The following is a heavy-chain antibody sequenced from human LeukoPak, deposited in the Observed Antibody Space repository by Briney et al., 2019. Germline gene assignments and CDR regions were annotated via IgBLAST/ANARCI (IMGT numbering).Heavy chain of an antibody. CDR2: IYYSGST. D-gene: IGHD4-17*01. CDR3: ARLPTVTFFDY. CDR1: GGSISSSSYY. Sequence: SETLSLTCTVSGGSISSSSYYWGWIRQPPGKGLEWIGSIYYSGSTHYNPPLKSRVTISVDTSKNQFSLKLSSVTAADTAVYYCARLPTVTFFDYWGQGTLVTVSS. J-gene: IGHJ4*02. V-gene: IGHV4-39*01.